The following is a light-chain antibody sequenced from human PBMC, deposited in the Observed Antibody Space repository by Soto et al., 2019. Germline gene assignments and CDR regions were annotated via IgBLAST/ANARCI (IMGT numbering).Light chain of an antibody. CDR3: QQRSNWIT. Sequence: ESVVPEGRATLTLSPGERATLSCRASQSINRHLAWYRQKPGQAPRLLIYDASNRATGIPARFSGSGSGTDFTLTISSLEPEDFAVYYGQQRSNWITFGQGTRLEI. J-gene: IGKJ5*01. CDR1: QSINRH. V-gene: IGKV3-11*01. CDR2: DAS.